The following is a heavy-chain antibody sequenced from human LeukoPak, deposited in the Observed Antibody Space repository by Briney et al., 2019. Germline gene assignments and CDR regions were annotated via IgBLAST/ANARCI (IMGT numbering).Heavy chain of an antibody. CDR1: GFTFSNYW. CDR2: IKQDGSEK. D-gene: IGHD1-1*01. CDR3: ARGIGTDY. J-gene: IGHJ4*02. Sequence: GGSLRLSCAASGFTFSNYWMTWVRQAPGKGLEWVANIKQDGSEKYYVDSVKGRFTISRDNAKNSLYLQMNSLRAEDTAVYYCARGIGTDYWVQGTLVIVSA. V-gene: IGHV3-7*01.